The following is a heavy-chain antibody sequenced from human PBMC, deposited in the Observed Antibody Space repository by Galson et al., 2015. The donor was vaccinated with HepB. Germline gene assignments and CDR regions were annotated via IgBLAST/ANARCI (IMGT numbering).Heavy chain of an antibody. J-gene: IGHJ6*02. D-gene: IGHD2-15*01. V-gene: IGHV4-59*01. CDR2: IYYSGST. CDR1: GGSISSYY. Sequence: ETLSLTCTVSGGSISSYYWSWIRQPPGKGLEWIGYIYYSGSTNYNPSLKSRVTISVDTSKNQFSLKLSSVTAADTAVYYCARDRPDIVVVPVWGQGTTVTVSS. CDR3: ARDRPDIVVVPV.